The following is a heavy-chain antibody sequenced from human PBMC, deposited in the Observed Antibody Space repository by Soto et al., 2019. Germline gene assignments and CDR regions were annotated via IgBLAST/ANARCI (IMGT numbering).Heavy chain of an antibody. V-gene: IGHV4-4*02. J-gene: IGHJ6*02. CDR3: ARGSSYSNYYYYGMDV. D-gene: IGHD4-4*01. Sequence: PSETLSLTCAVSGGSISSYNWWSWVRQPPGKGLEWIGEIYHSGNTNYNPSLKGRVTISVDKSKNQFSLKLSSVTAADTAAYYCARGSSYSNYYYYGMDVWGQGTTVTVSS. CDR2: IYHSGNT. CDR1: GGSISSYNW.